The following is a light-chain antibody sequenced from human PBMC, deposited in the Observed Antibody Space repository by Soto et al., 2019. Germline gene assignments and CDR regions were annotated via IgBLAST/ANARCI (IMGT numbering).Light chain of an antibody. CDR1: ISDVGTYDY. Sequence: QSVLTQPASVSGSPGQSIAISCTGTISDVGTYDYVSWYQQHPNRAPKLMIYGVRNRPSGVSNRFSGSKSVNTATLTISGLQAEDEADYYCSSHTITNTRVFGTGTRSPS. J-gene: IGLJ1*01. CDR3: SSHTITNTRV. CDR2: GVR. V-gene: IGLV2-14*03.